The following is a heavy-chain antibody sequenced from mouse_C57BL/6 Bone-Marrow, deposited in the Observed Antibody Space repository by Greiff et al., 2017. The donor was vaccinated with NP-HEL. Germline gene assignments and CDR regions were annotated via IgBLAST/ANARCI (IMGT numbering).Heavy chain of an antibody. D-gene: IGHD2-5*01. CDR1: GYTFTSYW. Sequence: QVQLQQPGAELVRPGTSVKLSCKASGYTFTSYWMHWVKQRPGQGLEWIGVIDPSDSYTNYNQKFKGKATLTVDTSSSTAYMQLSSLTSEDSAVYYCATLYSNYLYYFDYWGQGTTLTVSS. CDR3: ATLYSNYLYYFDY. V-gene: IGHV1-59*01. J-gene: IGHJ2*01. CDR2: IDPSDSYT.